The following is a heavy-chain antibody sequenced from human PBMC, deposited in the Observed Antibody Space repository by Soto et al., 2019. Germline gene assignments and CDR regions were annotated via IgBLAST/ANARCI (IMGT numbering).Heavy chain of an antibody. CDR3: ARVSLMVYAVDY. CDR2: ISSSSSYI. Sequence: EVQLVESGGGLVKPGGSLRLSCAASGFTFSSYSMNWVRQAPGKGLEWVSSISSSSSYIYYADSVKGRFTISRDNAKNSLYLQMNSLRAEDTAVYYCARVSLMVYAVDYWGQGTLVTVSS. CDR1: GFTFSSYS. V-gene: IGHV3-21*01. D-gene: IGHD2-8*01. J-gene: IGHJ4*02.